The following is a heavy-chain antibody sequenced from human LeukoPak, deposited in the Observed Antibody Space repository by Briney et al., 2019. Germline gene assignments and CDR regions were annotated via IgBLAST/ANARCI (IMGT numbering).Heavy chain of an antibody. J-gene: IGHJ3*01. D-gene: IGHD5-12*01. CDR1: GFTFSSYW. Sequence: GGSLRLSCVASGFTFSSYWMHWVRHAPGKGLAWVSRINSDGSSTFYADSVKGRFTISRDNAKNTLYLQMNSLRVDDTAVYYFARGSGYAVFDVWGQGTMVTVSS. V-gene: IGHV3-74*01. CDR3: ARGSGYAVFDV. CDR2: INSDGSST.